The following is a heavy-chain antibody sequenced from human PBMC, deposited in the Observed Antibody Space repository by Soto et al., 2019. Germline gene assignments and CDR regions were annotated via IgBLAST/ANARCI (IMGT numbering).Heavy chain of an antibody. Sequence: ASVKVSCKASGYTFTSYGISWVRQAPGQGLEWMGWISAYNGNTNYAQKLQGRVTMTTDTSTSTAYMELRSLRSDDTAVYYCARLHNSGYDDLDWFDPWGQGTLVTVSS. CDR2: ISAYNGNT. CDR3: ARLHNSGYDDLDWFDP. V-gene: IGHV1-18*01. CDR1: GYTFTSYG. J-gene: IGHJ5*02. D-gene: IGHD5-12*01.